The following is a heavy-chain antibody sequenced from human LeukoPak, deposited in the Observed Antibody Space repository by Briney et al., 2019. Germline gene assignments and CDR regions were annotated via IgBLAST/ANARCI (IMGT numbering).Heavy chain of an antibody. V-gene: IGHV4-34*01. CDR2: INHSGST. Sequence: SETLSLTCAVYGGSFSGYYWSWIRQPPGKGLEWGGEINHSGSTNYNPSLKSRVTISVDTSKNQFSLKLSSVTAADTAVYYCARGPNYYDSSGYPIQHWGQGTLVTVSS. CDR1: GGSFSGYY. J-gene: IGHJ1*01. D-gene: IGHD3-22*01. CDR3: ARGPNYYDSSGYPIQH.